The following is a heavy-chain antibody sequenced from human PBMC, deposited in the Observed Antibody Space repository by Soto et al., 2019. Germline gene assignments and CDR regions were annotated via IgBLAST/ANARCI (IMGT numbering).Heavy chain of an antibody. CDR3: ASRARAVGNFDY. V-gene: IGHV4-34*01. Sequence: SETLSLTCAVYGGSFSGYYWSWIRQPPGKGLEWIGEINHSGSTNYNPSLKSRVTISVDTSKNQFSLKLSSVTAADTAVYYCASRARAVGNFDYWGQGTLVTVS. D-gene: IGHD1-26*01. CDR2: INHSGST. CDR1: GGSFSGYY. J-gene: IGHJ4*02.